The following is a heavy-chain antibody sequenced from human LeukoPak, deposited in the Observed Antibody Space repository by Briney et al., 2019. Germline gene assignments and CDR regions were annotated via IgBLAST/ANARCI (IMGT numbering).Heavy chain of an antibody. V-gene: IGHV3-30*02. CDR1: GFPFSRYG. J-gene: IGHJ4*02. Sequence: GGSLRLSCAASGFPFSRYGMHWVRQAPGKGLEWVAAIWNDGSKKYYADSVKGRFTISRDNSKNTLYPQLNSLRAEDTAVYYCAKDPIGGETHFDYWGQGTLVTVSS. CDR3: AKDPIGGETHFDY. CDR2: IWNDGSKK. D-gene: IGHD2-21*01.